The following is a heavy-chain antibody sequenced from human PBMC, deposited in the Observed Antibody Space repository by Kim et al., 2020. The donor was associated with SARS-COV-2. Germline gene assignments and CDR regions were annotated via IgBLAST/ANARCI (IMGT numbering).Heavy chain of an antibody. J-gene: IGHJ4*02. Sequence: GGSLRLSCAASGFTFSSYAMSWVRQAPGKGLEWVSAISGSGGSTYYADSVKGRFTISRDNSKNTLYLQMNSLRVEDTAVYYCAKVSGSYYGFSVYWGQGTLVTVSS. D-gene: IGHD1-26*01. V-gene: IGHV3-23*01. CDR2: ISGSGGST. CDR3: AKVSGSYYGFSVY. CDR1: GFTFSSYA.